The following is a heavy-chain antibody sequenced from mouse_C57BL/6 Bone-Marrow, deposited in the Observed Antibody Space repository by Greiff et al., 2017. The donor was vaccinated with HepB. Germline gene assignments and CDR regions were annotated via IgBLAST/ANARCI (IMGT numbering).Heavy chain of an antibody. CDR2: IDPENGDT. Sequence: EVQLQHSGAELVRPGASVKLSCTASGFNIKDDYMHWVKQRPEQGLEWIGWIDPENGDTEYASKFQGKATITADTSSNTAYLQLSSLTSEDTAVYYCTELRLNYWGQGTTLTVSS. V-gene: IGHV14-4*01. CDR1: GFNIKDDY. CDR3: TELRLNY. J-gene: IGHJ2*01. D-gene: IGHD3-2*02.